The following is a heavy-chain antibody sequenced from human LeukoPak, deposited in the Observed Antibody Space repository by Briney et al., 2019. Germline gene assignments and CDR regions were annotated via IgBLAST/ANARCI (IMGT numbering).Heavy chain of an antibody. CDR2: INHSGST. CDR1: GGSFSGYY. CDR3: ARGPGHYYDILTGYSTKYYFDY. V-gene: IGHV4-34*01. J-gene: IGHJ4*02. D-gene: IGHD3-9*01. Sequence: SETLSLTCAVYGGSFSGYYWSWIRQPPGKGLEWIGEINHSGSTNYNPSLKSRVTISVDTSKNQFSLKLSSVTAADTAVYYCARGPGHYYDILTGYSTKYYFDYWGQGTLVTVSS.